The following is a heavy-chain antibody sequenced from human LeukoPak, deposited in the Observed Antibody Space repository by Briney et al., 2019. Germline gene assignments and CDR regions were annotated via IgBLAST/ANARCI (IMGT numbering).Heavy chain of an antibody. Sequence: SETLSLTCAVYGGSFSGYYWSWIRQPPGKGLEWIGEINHSGSTNYNPSLKSRVTISVDTSKNQFSLKLSSVTAADTAVYYCARGKLTMVRGAPFDYWGQGTLVTVSS. CDR1: GGSFSGYY. J-gene: IGHJ4*02. CDR3: ARGKLTMVRGAPFDY. D-gene: IGHD3-10*01. V-gene: IGHV4-34*01. CDR2: INHSGST.